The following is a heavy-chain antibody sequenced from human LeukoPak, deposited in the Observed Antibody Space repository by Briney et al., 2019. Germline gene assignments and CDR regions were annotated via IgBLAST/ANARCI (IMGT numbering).Heavy chain of an antibody. V-gene: IGHV4-39*01. J-gene: IGHJ5*02. CDR3: ARVDVLLWFGELYPRNYWFDP. CDR1: GGSISSSSYY. D-gene: IGHD3-10*01. CDR2: IYYSGST. Sequence: SETLSLTCTVSGGSISSSSYYWGWIRQPPGKGLEWIGSIYYSGSTYYNPSLKSRVTISVDTSKNQFSLKLGSVTAADTAVYYCARVDVLLWFGELYPRNYWFDPWGQGTLVTVSS.